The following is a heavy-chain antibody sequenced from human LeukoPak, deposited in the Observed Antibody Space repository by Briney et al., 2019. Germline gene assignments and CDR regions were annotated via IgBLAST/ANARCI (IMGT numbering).Heavy chain of an antibody. J-gene: IGHJ6*03. CDR3: AREGTGTVSGYYYYMDV. D-gene: IGHD1-1*01. V-gene: IGHV1-69*04. Sequence: SVKVSCKASGGTFSSYAISWVRQAPGQGLEWMGRIIPILGIANYAQKFQGRVTITADKSTSTAYMELSSLRSEDTAVYYCAREGTGTVSGYYYYMDVWGKGTTVTVSS. CDR2: IIPILGIA. CDR1: GGTFSSYA.